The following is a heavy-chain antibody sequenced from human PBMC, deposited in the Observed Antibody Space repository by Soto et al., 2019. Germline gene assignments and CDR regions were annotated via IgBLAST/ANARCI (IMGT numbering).Heavy chain of an antibody. Sequence: EVHLGESGGGLVQPGGSLRLSCAASGFTFTDHYMDWLRQAPGKGLECFGRTRDRPHSYITQYAPSVTDRFTISTADSKRSLYLQMTSLNTDDPAVYYVARVWGSRGSSVNYYCYMDVLGKGTAVTVSS. D-gene: IGHD6-6*01. V-gene: IGHV3-72*01. CDR2: TRDRPHSYIT. J-gene: IGHJ6*03. CDR3: ARVWGSRGSSVNYYCYMDV. CDR1: GFTFTDHY.